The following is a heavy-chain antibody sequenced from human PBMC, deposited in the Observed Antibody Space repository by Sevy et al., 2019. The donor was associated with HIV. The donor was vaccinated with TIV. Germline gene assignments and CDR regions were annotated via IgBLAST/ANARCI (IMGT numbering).Heavy chain of an antibody. V-gene: IGHV4-38-2*01. J-gene: IGHJ5*02. D-gene: IGHD6-19*01. CDR1: GFSISSDYS. CDR2: IYHSGNT. Sequence: SETLSLTCAVSGFSISSDYSWGWIRQPPGKGLEWIGNIYHSGNTYYTPSLRSRVTISVDTSKNQFSLNLTSVTATDTAIYYCVRTALSGWLNWFDPWGQGTLVTVSS. CDR3: VRTALSGWLNWFDP.